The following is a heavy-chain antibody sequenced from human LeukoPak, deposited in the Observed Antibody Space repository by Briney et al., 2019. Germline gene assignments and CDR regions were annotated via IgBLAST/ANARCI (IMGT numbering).Heavy chain of an antibody. D-gene: IGHD2-15*01. CDR1: GFTFRSYV. Sequence: PGGSLRLSCSASGFTFRSYVMHWVRQAPGKGLEYVSAITTNGGSTYYADSVKGRFTVSRDSSKNTLGLQMSSLRTEDTAVYYCVKDADCSGGSCYLGDWGQGTLVTVSS. CDR2: ITTNGGST. V-gene: IGHV3-64D*09. CDR3: VKDADCSGGSCYLGD. J-gene: IGHJ4*02.